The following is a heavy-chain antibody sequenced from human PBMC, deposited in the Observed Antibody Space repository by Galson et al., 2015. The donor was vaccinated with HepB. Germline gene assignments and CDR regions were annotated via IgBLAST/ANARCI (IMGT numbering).Heavy chain of an antibody. D-gene: IGHD3-3*01. CDR1: GFTFNSYA. CDR3: AKEDRTFFDFWSGPGSGMDV. Sequence: SLRLSCAASGFTFNSYAMNWVRQAPGKGLEWVSAISGSGGNTYYADSVKGRFTISRENSKSTLYLQMNSLRAEDTALYYCAKEDRTFFDFWSGPGSGMDVWGQGTTVTVSS. V-gene: IGHV3-23*01. CDR2: ISGSGGNT. J-gene: IGHJ6*02.